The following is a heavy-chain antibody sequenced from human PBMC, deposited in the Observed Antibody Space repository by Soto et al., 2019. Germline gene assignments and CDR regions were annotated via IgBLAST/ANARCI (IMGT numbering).Heavy chain of an antibody. J-gene: IGHJ5*02. CDR1: GFTFSSYE. CDR2: ISGSGSTI. CDR3: ARSSTNWFDP. Sequence: EVQLVESGGGLVQPGGSLRLSCAASGFTFSSYEMNWVRQAPGKGLEWVSYISGSGSTIYYADSVKGRFTISRDNAKNSLYLQMNSLRLEDTAVYYCARSSTNWFDPWGQGTLVTVSP. V-gene: IGHV3-48*03.